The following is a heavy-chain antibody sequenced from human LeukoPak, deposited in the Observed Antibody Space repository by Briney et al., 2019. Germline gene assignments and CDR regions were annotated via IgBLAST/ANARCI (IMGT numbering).Heavy chain of an antibody. CDR1: GLSFSCFF. D-gene: IGHD2-8*01. V-gene: IGHV3-23*01. CDR3: ARASWVSSTDAVR. CDR2: IRGDGAT. J-gene: IGHJ4*02. Sequence: GGPVSLSYGASGLSFSCFFMIWLRQGPARGRELVTSIRGDGATLYADSVKGRFTLSSDSSKNTVYFQLNSLRIEDTAIYYCARASWVSSTDAVRWGQGTLVTVSS.